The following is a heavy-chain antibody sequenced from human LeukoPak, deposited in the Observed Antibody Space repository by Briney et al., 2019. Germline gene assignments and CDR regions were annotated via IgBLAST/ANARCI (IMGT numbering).Heavy chain of an antibody. CDR2: IGSSGTNI. D-gene: IGHD6-19*01. CDR1: GFTFSTYE. V-gene: IGHV3-48*03. CDR3: ARVRMVAGTDY. Sequence: GGSLRLSCAASGFTFSTYEMNWVRQAPGKGLEWVSYIGSSGTNIYYADSVKGRFTISRDNAKNSLYLQMNSLRAEDTAVYYCARVRMVAGTDYWGQGTLVTVSS. J-gene: IGHJ4*02.